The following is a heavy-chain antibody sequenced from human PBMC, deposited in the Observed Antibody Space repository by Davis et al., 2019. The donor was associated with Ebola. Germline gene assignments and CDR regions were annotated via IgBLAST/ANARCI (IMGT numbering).Heavy chain of an antibody. D-gene: IGHD6-19*01. J-gene: IGHJ6*04. V-gene: IGHV3-23*01. Sequence: GGSLRLSCAASGFTFSNYAMNWVRQAPGKGLEWVSTISGSGDSTYYADSVKGRFTISRDNSKNTIYLQMNSLRAEDTAVYYCARDPSGGSGWSMGYYGMDVWGKGTTVTVSS. CDR3: ARDPSGGSGWSMGYYGMDV. CDR2: ISGSGDST. CDR1: GFTFSNYA.